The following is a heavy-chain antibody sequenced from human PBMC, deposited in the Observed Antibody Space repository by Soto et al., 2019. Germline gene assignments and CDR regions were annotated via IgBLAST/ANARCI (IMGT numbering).Heavy chain of an antibody. Sequence: GSLRLSCAASGFTVSSNYMSWVRQAPGKGLEWVSVIYSGGSTYYADSVRGRFTISRDNSKNTLYLQMKSLRAEDTATYYCARGLATLPVFAFDIWGQGTMVTVSS. J-gene: IGHJ3*02. CDR2: IYSGGST. CDR1: GFTVSSNY. D-gene: IGHD6-6*01. V-gene: IGHV3-53*01. CDR3: ARGLATLPVFAFDI.